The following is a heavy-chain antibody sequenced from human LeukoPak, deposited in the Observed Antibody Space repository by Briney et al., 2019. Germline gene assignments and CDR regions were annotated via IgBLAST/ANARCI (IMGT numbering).Heavy chain of an antibody. D-gene: IGHD3-10*01. CDR3: ARDLGGPDY. Sequence: PGGSLRLSCAASGFTFSVYWMHWVRQAPGKGLEWVSRIRSDGSSTTYADSVKGRFTISRDNAKNTLYLQMSSLRADDTAVYYCARDLGGPDYWGQGTLVTVSS. CDR1: GFTFSVYW. J-gene: IGHJ4*02. V-gene: IGHV3-74*01. CDR2: IRSDGSST.